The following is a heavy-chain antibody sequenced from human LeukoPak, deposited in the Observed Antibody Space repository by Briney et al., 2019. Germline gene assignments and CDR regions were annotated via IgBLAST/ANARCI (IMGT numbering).Heavy chain of an antibody. Sequence: SQTLSLTCTVSGGSISSGSYYWSWIRQPAGKGLEWIGRIYTSGSTNYNPSLKSRVTISVDTSKNQFSLKLSSVTAADTAVYYCARDPSGSQNYHYYMDVWGKGTTVTISS. J-gene: IGHJ6*03. CDR1: GGSISSGSYY. CDR3: ARDPSGSQNYHYYMDV. CDR2: IYTSGST. V-gene: IGHV4-61*02.